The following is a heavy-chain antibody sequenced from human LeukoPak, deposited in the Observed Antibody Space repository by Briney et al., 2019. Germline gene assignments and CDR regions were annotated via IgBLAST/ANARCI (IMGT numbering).Heavy chain of an antibody. CDR2: ISAYNGNT. CDR3: AIWGPGRVNQGAVRGLHDSVDY. D-gene: IGHD3-16*01. Sequence: ASVKVSCKASGYTFTSYGISWVRQAPGQGLEWMGWISAYNGNTNYAQKLQGRVTMTTDTSTSTAYMELRSLRSDDTAVYYCAIWGPGRVNQGAVRGLHDSVDYWGQGTLVTVSS. J-gene: IGHJ4*02. V-gene: IGHV1-18*01. CDR1: GYTFTSYG.